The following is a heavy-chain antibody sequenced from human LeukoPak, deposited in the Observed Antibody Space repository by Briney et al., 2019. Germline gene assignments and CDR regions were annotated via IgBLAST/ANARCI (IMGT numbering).Heavy chain of an antibody. V-gene: IGHV3-23*01. CDR1: GFTFSSYA. J-gene: IGHJ4*02. D-gene: IGHD5-12*01. CDR3: AREDPRYGAYVY. CDR2: ISGSGGST. Sequence: GGSLRLSCAASGFTFSSYAMSWVRQAPGKGLEWVSAISGSGGSTYYADSVKGRFTISRDDAKNSLYLQMNSLRAEDTAIYYCAREDPRYGAYVYWGQGTLVTVSS.